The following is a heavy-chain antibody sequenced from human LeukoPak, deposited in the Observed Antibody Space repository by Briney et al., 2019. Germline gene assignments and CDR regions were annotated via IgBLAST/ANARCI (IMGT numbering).Heavy chain of an antibody. CDR1: GFTFSSYW. V-gene: IGHV3-74*01. CDR3: TRGGRYSDYDLGPAE. D-gene: IGHD5-12*01. CDR2: INIEGRST. Sequence: PSGGSLRLSCAASGFTFSSYWMHWVRQAPGKGLVWVSRINIEGRSTTYADSVKGRFTISRDNAKSTLYLQMNSLRAEDTAVYYCTRGGRYSDYDLGPAEWGQGTLVTVSS. J-gene: IGHJ4*02.